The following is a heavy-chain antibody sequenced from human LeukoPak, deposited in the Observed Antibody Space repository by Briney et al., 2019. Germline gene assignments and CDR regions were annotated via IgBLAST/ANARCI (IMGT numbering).Heavy chain of an antibody. Sequence: PSETLSLPCTVSGGSIISGGYYWSWIRQPPGKGLEWVGYIYYSGSTYYNPSLKSRVTISVDTSKNQFSLKLSSVTAADTAVYYCARSPSPNILTGYLVGRGYFDYWGQGTLVTVSS. CDR2: IYYSGST. J-gene: IGHJ4*02. CDR1: GGSIISGGYY. V-gene: IGHV4-31*03. D-gene: IGHD3-9*01. CDR3: ARSPSPNILTGYLVGRGYFDY.